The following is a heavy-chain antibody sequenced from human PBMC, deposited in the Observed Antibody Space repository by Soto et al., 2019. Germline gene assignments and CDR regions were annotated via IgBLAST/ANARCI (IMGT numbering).Heavy chain of an antibody. V-gene: IGHV1-8*01. D-gene: IGHD4-17*01. CDR2: VSPENRNA. CDR3: EVTTGY. J-gene: IGHJ4*02. CDR1: GYTFTEYH. Sequence: ASVKVSFKTSGYTFTEYHINWVRQAPGQGLEYMGWVSPENRNAGYAPQFRGRVSMTADTSINTVYLELTTLTYEDTAVYYCEVTTGYWGQGTMVTVS.